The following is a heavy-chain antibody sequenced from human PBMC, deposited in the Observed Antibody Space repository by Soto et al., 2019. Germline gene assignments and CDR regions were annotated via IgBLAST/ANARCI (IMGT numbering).Heavy chain of an antibody. CDR3: ASLRGDSWFDF. J-gene: IGHJ5*01. CDR1: GDSVSSNSAT. Sequence: SQTLSLTCAISGDSVSSNSATWDWTRQSPSRGLEWLGRTYYRSRWFNDYAGSVKGRITINPDTSNNQFSLQLTSLSPDDTAVYYCASLRGDSWFDFWGQGTRVTVSS. V-gene: IGHV6-1*01. CDR2: TYYRSRWFN.